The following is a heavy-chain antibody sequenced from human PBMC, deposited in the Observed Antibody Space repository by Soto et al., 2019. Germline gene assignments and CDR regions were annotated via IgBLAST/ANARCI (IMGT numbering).Heavy chain of an antibody. Sequence: SETLSLTCAVSGYSISSGYYWGWIRQPPGKGLEWIGSIYHSGSTYYNPSLKSRVTISVDTSKNQFSLKLSSVTAADTAVYYCARDQAVAGYYYYYGMDVWGQGTTVTVSS. CDR1: GYSISSGYY. V-gene: IGHV4-38-2*02. CDR3: ARDQAVAGYYYYYGMDV. CDR2: IYHSGST. D-gene: IGHD6-19*01. J-gene: IGHJ6*02.